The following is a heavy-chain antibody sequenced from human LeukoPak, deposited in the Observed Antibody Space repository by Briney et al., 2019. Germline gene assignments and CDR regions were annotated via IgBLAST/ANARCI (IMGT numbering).Heavy chain of an antibody. Sequence: SVKVSCKASGCTFSSYAISWVRQAPGQGLEWMGGIIPIFGTANYAQKFQGRVTITADKSTSTAYMELSSLRSDDTAVYYCARDLQWELPRGDAFDIWGQGTMIAVSS. J-gene: IGHJ3*02. D-gene: IGHD1-26*01. CDR3: ARDLQWELPRGDAFDI. CDR1: GCTFSSYA. CDR2: IIPIFGTA. V-gene: IGHV1-69*06.